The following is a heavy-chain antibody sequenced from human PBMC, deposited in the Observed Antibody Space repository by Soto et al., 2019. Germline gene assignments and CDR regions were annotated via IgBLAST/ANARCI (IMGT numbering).Heavy chain of an antibody. CDR3: ARVAYSYGWIYDY. Sequence: GESLKISFAASWFTFSIYWMSLVRQAPGKVLEWVANIKQDGSEKYYVDSVKGRFTLSRDNAKNSLHLQTNSLRAQDTAIYFRARVAYSYGWIYDYWGQGTLVTVSS. V-gene: IGHV3-7*01. J-gene: IGHJ4*01. D-gene: IGHD6-19*01. CDR1: WFTFSIYW. CDR2: IKQDGSEK.